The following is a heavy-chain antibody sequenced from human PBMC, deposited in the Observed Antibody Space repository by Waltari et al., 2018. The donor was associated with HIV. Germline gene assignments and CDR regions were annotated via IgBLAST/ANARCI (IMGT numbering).Heavy chain of an antibody. CDR1: GLTFSSYG. D-gene: IGHD4-17*01. J-gene: IGHJ6*02. Sequence: QVQLVESGGGVVQPGRSLRLSCAASGLTFSSYGMHGARQAPVKGLEWVAVISYEGSNKDYADSVKGRFTISRDNSKNKLYLQMSSLRAEDTAVYYCAKDKDSTVTTIFYYYGMDVWGQGTTVTVSS. CDR2: ISYEGSNK. V-gene: IGHV3-30*18. CDR3: AKDKDSTVTTIFYYYGMDV.